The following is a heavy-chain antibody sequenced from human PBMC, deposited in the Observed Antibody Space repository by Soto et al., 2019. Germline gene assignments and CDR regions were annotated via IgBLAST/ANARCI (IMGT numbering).Heavy chain of an antibody. Sequence: ASVKVSCKASGYTFTSYGISWVRQAPGQGLEWMGWISAYNGNTNYAQKLQGRVTMTTDTSTSTAYMELRSLRSDDTAVYYCARAGEYSGYGYYYYYYMDVWGKGTTVTVSS. V-gene: IGHV1-18*01. D-gene: IGHD5-12*01. CDR2: ISAYNGNT. J-gene: IGHJ6*03. CDR3: ARAGEYSGYGYYYYYYMDV. CDR1: GYTFTSYG.